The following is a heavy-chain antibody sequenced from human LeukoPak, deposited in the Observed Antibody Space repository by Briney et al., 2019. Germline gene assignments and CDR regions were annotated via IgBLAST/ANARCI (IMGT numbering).Heavy chain of an antibody. CDR2: VSGSGAAT. J-gene: IGHJ4*02. Sequence: GGSLRLSCAAPGFTFRTYAMTWVRQAPGKGLEWVSLVSGSGAATSYADSLEGRFAISRDNAKNPLYLQLGSLRAGDTAIYYCAKTGGGWYLTGYHLDHWGQGALVTVSS. CDR1: GFTFRTYA. CDR3: AKTGGGWYLTGYHLDH. V-gene: IGHV3-23*01. D-gene: IGHD3-9*01.